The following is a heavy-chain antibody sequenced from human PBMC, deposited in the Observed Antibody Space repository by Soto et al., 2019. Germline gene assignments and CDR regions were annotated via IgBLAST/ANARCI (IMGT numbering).Heavy chain of an antibody. D-gene: IGHD1-26*01. CDR3: AKRPRALLTFDY. V-gene: IGHV3-23*04. CDR2: ISDSGGTS. Sequence: EVQLVDSGGGLVQHGGSLSLSCAASGFICSNYVMRWLHQAPRKGLEWVSSISDSGGTSYYADSVKGRFTISRDTSKNTLYLQMNSLRAEDTAIYYCAKRPRALLTFDYWGQGTLVTVSS. J-gene: IGHJ4*02. CDR1: GFICSNYV.